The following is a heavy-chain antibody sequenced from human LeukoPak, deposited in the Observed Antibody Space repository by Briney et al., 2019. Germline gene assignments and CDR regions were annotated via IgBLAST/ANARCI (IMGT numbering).Heavy chain of an antibody. V-gene: IGHV1-2*02. CDR3: ARPVKSTVTTAPEFGY. CDR2: INPNSGGT. Sequence: ASVKVSCKASGYTFTGYYMHWVRQAPGQGLEWMGWINPNSGGTNYAQEFQGRVTMTRDTSISTAYMELSRLRSDDTAVYYCARPVKSTVTTAPEFGYWGQGTLVTVSS. D-gene: IGHD4-17*01. J-gene: IGHJ4*02. CDR1: GYTFTGYY.